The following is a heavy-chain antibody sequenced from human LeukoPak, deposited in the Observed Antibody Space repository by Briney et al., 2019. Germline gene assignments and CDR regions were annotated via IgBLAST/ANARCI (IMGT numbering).Heavy chain of an antibody. V-gene: IGHV4-61*01. Sequence: SETLSLTCTVSGGSVSSGSYYWSWIRQPPGKGLEWIGYIYYSGSPNYNPSLKSRVTISVDTSKTPSSLKLSSVTAGDTAVYYGARGVRGVIIGGGYYYYYGMDVWGKGTTVTVSS. CDR1: GGSVSSGSYY. J-gene: IGHJ6*04. CDR3: ARGVRGVIIGGGYYYYYGMDV. CDR2: IYYSGSP. D-gene: IGHD3-10*01.